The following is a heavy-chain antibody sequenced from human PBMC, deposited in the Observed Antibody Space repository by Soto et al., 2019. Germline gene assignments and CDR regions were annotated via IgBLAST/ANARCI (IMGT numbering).Heavy chain of an antibody. D-gene: IGHD2-2*01. CDR2: ISGSGGST. J-gene: IGHJ5*02. Sequence: EVQLLESGGGLVQPGGSLRLSCAASGFTFSSYAMSWVRQAPGKGLEWVSGISGSGGSTYYADSVKGRFTISRDNSKNTLYLQMHSLRAEDTAVYYCAKDRGEDPKYCSSTRCYLGPAGPWGQGTLLTVSS. CDR1: GFTFSSYA. V-gene: IGHV3-23*01. CDR3: AKDRGEDPKYCSSTRCYLGPAGP.